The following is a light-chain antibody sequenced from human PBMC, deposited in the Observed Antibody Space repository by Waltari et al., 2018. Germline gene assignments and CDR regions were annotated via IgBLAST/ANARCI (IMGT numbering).Light chain of an antibody. CDR3: AAWDDSLNGHWV. CDR2: RND. V-gene: IGLV1-44*01. CDR1: YSNIGNIV. J-gene: IGLJ3*02. Sequence: QSVLTQPPSASGTPGQRAPTPCSGPYSNIGNIVLTWYPQFPGKAPKPLLLRNDHRPSGVPDRFSGSKSGSSASLAISGLQSEDEADYYCAAWDDSLNGHWVFGGGTKVTVL.